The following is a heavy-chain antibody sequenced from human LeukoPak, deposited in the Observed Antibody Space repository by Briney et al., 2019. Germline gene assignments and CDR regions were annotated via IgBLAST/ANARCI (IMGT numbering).Heavy chain of an antibody. CDR1: GFTFITYA. D-gene: IGHD2/OR15-2a*01. CDR3: ARDPFLWYFDL. CDR2: ISNSGGST. J-gene: IGHJ2*01. V-gene: IGHV3-23*01. Sequence: PGGSLRLSCAASGFTFITYAMTWVRQAPGKGLEWVSSISNSGGSTYYADSVRGRFTISRDNSKNTLYLQMNSLRADDTAVYYCARDPFLWYFDLWGRGTLVTVSS.